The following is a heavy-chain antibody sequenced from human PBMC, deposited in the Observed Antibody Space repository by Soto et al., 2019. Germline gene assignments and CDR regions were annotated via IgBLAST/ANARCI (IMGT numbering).Heavy chain of an antibody. CDR3: ASLGTTVTRFDY. CDR2: IYHSGMT. CDR1: GGSISSTNW. D-gene: IGHD4-4*01. J-gene: IGHJ4*02. Sequence: SETLSLTCAVSGGSISSTNWWNWVRQPPGKGLEWIGEIYHSGMTNFNPSLKSRVTISVDKSKNQLSLKLTSVTAADTAVYYCASLGTTVTRFDYWGQGALVTVSS. V-gene: IGHV4-4*02.